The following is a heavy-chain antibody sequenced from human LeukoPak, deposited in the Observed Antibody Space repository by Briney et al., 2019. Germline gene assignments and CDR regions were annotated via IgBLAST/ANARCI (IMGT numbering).Heavy chain of an antibody. CDR3: TALRDRDPKDYVKYFDY. J-gene: IGHJ4*01. V-gene: IGHV3-15*01. CDR2: IKRKADGGTA. CDR1: GFTFSNAW. Sequence: PGGFLRLSCATSGFTFSNAWMRWVRQAPGKGLEWVGRIKRKADGGTAEYAAPVQGRFTISRDDSKNTLYLQMCSLTTEDTAVYYCTALRDRDPKDYVKYFDYWGHGNLVIVSS. D-gene: IGHD4-17*01.